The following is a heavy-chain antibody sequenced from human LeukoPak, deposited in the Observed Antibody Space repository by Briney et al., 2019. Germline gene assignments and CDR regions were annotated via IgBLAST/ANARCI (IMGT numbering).Heavy chain of an antibody. J-gene: IGHJ4*02. CDR2: IKQDGGDK. V-gene: IGHV3-7*01. CDR1: GFTFRTYW. CDR3: ARDSSFRFHYFDY. D-gene: IGHD6-6*01. Sequence: GGSLRLSCTAYGFTFRTYWMTWVRQAPGKGLEWVANIKQDGGDKYYVDSVKGRFTISRDNAKNSLYLQMNSLRAEDTAVYYCARDSSFRFHYFDYWGQGTLVTVSS.